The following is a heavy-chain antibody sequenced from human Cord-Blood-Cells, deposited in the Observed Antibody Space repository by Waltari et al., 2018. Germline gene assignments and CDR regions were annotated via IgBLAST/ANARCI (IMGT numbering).Heavy chain of an antibody. J-gene: IGHJ5*02. CDR3: ARVDSSSWLNWFDP. D-gene: IGHD6-13*01. CDR2: INHSGST. Sequence: QVQLQQWGAGLLKPSEPLSLTCAVYGGSFSGYYWSWIRQPPGKGLEWIGEINHSGSTNYNPSLKSRVTISVDTSKNQFSLKLSSVTAADTAVYYCARVDSSSWLNWFDPWGQGTLVTVSS. CDR1: GGSFSGYY. V-gene: IGHV4-34*01.